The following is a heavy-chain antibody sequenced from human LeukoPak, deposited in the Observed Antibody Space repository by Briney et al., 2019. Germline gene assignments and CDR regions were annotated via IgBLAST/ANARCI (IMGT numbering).Heavy chain of an antibody. CDR2: INPNHGDT. CDR3: ARSPHILTGENFDY. D-gene: IGHD3-9*01. J-gene: IGHJ4*02. CDR1: GYTFTSYA. V-gene: IGHV1-2*02. Sequence: ASVKVSCKASGYTFTSYAMNWVRQAPGQGLEWMGWINPNHGDTNYAQQFQDRVSMTRDTSISTAYMHLSRLRFADTAVYYCARSPHILTGENFDYWGQGTLLTVSS.